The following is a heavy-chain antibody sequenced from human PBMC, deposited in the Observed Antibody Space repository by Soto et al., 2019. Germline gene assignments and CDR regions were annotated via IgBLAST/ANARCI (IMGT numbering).Heavy chain of an antibody. CDR2: IYPGDSDP. J-gene: IGHJ6*02. D-gene: IGHD6-6*01. CDR3: ARLLGSSSLYFYGMDV. CDR1: AYMFTRNW. V-gene: IGHV5-51*01. Sequence: PGESLKISCTGSAYMFTRNWIGWVRQMPGKGLEWMGIIYPGDSDPRYSPSFQGQVTISADRSISTAYLKWSSLKASDTAIYYCARLLGSSSLYFYGMDVWGQGTTVTVSS.